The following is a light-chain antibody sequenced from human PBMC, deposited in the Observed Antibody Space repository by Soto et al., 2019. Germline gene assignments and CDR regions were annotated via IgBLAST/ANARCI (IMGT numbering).Light chain of an antibody. Sequence: QSVLTQPASVSGSPGQSITISCTGTSSDVGGYNYVSWYQQHPGKAPTLLIFEVNNRPSGVSNRFSGSKSGNTASLTLSGLQAEDEADYYCTSYASSAARVFGTGTKVTVL. CDR3: TSYASSAARV. V-gene: IGLV2-14*01. CDR2: EVN. J-gene: IGLJ1*01. CDR1: SSDVGGYNY.